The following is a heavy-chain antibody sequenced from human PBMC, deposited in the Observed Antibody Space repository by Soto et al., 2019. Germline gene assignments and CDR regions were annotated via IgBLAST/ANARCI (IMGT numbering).Heavy chain of an antibody. J-gene: IGHJ5*02. CDR1: GFTFRSFI. CDR3: TRDASRDSSARGWFDP. Sequence: VGSLRLSCAASGFTFRSFIMNWVRQAPGKGLEWVSTISSNSAYICYTDALRGRFTISRDNAKNSLHLQMNSLRAEDTAVYYCTRDASRDSSARGWFDPWGPGTLVTVSS. CDR2: ISSNSAYI. V-gene: IGHV3-21*01. D-gene: IGHD6-13*01.